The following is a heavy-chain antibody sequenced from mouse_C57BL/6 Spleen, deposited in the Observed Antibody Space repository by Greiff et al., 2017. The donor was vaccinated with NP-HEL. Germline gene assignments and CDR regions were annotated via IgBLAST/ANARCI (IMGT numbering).Heavy chain of an antibody. D-gene: IGHD2-3*01. CDR2: IYPGDGDT. CDR3: ARSYDGYYADY. J-gene: IGHJ2*01. V-gene: IGHV1-80*01. CDR1: GYAFSSYW. Sequence: QVQLQQSGAELVQPGASVKISCKASGYAFSSYWMNWVKQRPGKGLEWIGQIYPGDGDTNYNGKFKGKATLTADKSSSTAYMQLSSLTSEDSAVYFCARSYDGYYADYWGQGTTLTVSS.